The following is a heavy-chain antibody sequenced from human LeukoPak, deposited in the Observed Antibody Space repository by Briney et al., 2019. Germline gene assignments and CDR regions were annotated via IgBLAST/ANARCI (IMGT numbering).Heavy chain of an antibody. CDR2: MNPNRGNT. CDR3: ARGPTAYYYDSSGYQAGTYYYYYYMDV. Sequence: GPSLKVVCNAFAYTFTGYFMHWVRQATGQGLEWMGWMNPNRGNTGYAQKFQGRVTMTRNTSISTAYMELSSLRSEDTAVYYCARGPTAYYYDSSGYQAGTYYYYYYMDVWGKGTTVTVSS. D-gene: IGHD3-22*01. V-gene: IGHV1-8*02. J-gene: IGHJ6*03. CDR1: AYTFTGYF.